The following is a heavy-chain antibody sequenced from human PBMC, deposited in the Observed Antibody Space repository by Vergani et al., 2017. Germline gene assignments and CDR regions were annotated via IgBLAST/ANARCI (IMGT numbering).Heavy chain of an antibody. CDR1: GFTFSSYG. V-gene: IGHV3-30*03. CDR2: ISYDGSNK. J-gene: IGHJ5*02. D-gene: IGHD4-17*01. Sequence: QVQLVESGGGVVQPGRSLRLSCAASGFTFSSYGMHWVRQAPGKGLEWVAVISYDGSNKYYADSVKGRFTISRDNSKNTLYLQMNSLRAEDTAVYYCARDLSGVYGDLGVNWFDPWGQGTLVTVSS. CDR3: ARDLSGVYGDLGVNWFDP.